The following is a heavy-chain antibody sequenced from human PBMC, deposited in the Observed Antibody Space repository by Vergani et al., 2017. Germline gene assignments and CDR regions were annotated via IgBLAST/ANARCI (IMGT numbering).Heavy chain of an antibody. D-gene: IGHD6-6*01. CDR3: ARWASIAARPDWYFDL. J-gene: IGHJ2*01. V-gene: IGHV3-23*01. Sequence: EVQLLESGGGLVQPGGSLRLSCAASGFTFSSYAMSWVRQAPGKGLEWVSAISGSGGSTYYADSVKGRFTISRDNAKNSLYLQMNSLRAEDTSVYYCARWASIAARPDWYFDLWGRGTLVTVSS. CDR2: ISGSGGST. CDR1: GFTFSSYA.